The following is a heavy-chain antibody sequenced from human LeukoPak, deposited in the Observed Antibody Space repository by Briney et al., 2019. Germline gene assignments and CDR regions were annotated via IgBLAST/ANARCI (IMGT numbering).Heavy chain of an antibody. V-gene: IGHV3-23*01. CDR3: AGERGSYRHFDW. CDR1: GFTFSNYA. CDR2: IDISGGNP. J-gene: IGHJ4*02. D-gene: IGHD1-26*01. Sequence: GGSLRLSCAASGFTFSNYAMSWVRRAPGMGLEWISSIDISGGNPYYADSVKGRFTISRGNSENTLFLQMNSLRAEDTAVYYCAGERGSYRHFDWWGQGTLVTVSS.